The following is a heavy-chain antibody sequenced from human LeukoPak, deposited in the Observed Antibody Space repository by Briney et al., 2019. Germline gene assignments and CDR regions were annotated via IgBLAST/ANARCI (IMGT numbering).Heavy chain of an antibody. Sequence: ASVKVSCKASGYTFTDYYLHWVRQAPGQGLELMGWINPNSCCTSYAQQFQGRVTMTRDTSISTAYMELSRLRSHDTALSYCARLGLVQYSYYGLDVWGPGTPVTVSS. CDR3: ARLGLVQYSYYGLDV. V-gene: IGHV1-2*02. CDR1: GYTFTDYY. CDR2: INPNSCCT. J-gene: IGHJ6*02. D-gene: IGHD3/OR15-3a*01.